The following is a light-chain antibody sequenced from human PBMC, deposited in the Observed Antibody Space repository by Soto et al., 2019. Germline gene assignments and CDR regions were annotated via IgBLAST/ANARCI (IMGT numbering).Light chain of an antibody. CDR3: QQYNNWPPYT. CDR1: QSVSTN. V-gene: IGKV3-15*01. J-gene: IGKJ2*01. Sequence: ETVMTQSPATLSVSPGERATLSCRASQSVSTNLAWYQQKPGQAPRLLIYRASTRATGIPDRFSGSGFGTEFTLTISGLQSEDFAVYFCQQYNNWPPYTFGQRTKLQIK. CDR2: RAS.